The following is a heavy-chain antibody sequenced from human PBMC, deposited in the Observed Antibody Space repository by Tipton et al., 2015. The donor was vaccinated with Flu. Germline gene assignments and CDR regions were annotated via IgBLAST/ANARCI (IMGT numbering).Heavy chain of an antibody. CDR1: GYSITSGYY. CDR3: ARSTPHYYDSSGYSLGMDV. D-gene: IGHD3-22*01. CDR2: IHHSGSA. J-gene: IGHJ6*02. Sequence: TLSLTCDVSGYSITSGYYWGWIRQPPGKGLEWIGNIHHSGSAFYNPSLKSRVTISVDASKNQFSLKLSSVAAADTAVYYCARSTPHYYDSSGYSLGMDVWGQGTTVTVSS. V-gene: IGHV4-38-2*01.